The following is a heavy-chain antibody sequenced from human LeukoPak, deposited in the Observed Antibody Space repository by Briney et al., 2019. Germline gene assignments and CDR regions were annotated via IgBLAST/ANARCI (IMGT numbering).Heavy chain of an antibody. Sequence: PGGSLRLSCAASGFIFSSYAMSWVRQAPGKGLEWVSTISVSGGSTYYADSVKGRFTISRDNSKNTLYLQMNSLRAEDTAVYYCAKAYDSSGYYYGDYWGQGTLVTVSS. V-gene: IGHV3-23*01. CDR2: ISVSGGST. D-gene: IGHD3-22*01. CDR1: GFIFSSYA. CDR3: AKAYDSSGYYYGDY. J-gene: IGHJ4*02.